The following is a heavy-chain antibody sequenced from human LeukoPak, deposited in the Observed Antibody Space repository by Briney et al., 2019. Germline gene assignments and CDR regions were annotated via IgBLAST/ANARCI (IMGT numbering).Heavy chain of an antibody. CDR2: INWNGGST. J-gene: IGHJ6*02. CDR3: ARDYYYYGSGIRLGMDV. CDR1: GFTLDDYG. D-gene: IGHD3-10*01. Sequence: GRSLRLSCAASGFTLDDYGMSWVRQAPEEGLEWVSGINWNGGSTGYADSVKGRFTISRDNAKNSLYLQMNSLRAEDTALYYCARDYYYYGSGIRLGMDVWGQGTTVTVSS. V-gene: IGHV3-20*04.